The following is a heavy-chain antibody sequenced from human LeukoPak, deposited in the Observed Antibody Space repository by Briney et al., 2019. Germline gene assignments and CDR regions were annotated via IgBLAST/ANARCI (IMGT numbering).Heavy chain of an antibody. D-gene: IGHD3-16*01. Sequence: GRSLRLSCAASGFTFSSYGMHWVRQAPGKGLEWVAVLWYDGSNKYYADSVKGRLTISRDNSKNTLYLQMNSLRAEDTAVYYCTRTAKDYAVGSDYMDVWGKGTTVTVSS. J-gene: IGHJ6*03. CDR3: TRTAKDYAVGSDYMDV. CDR2: LWYDGSNK. V-gene: IGHV3-33*01. CDR1: GFTFSSYG.